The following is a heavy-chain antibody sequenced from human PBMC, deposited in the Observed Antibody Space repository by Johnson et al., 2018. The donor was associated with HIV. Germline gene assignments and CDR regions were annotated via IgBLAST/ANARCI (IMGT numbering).Heavy chain of an antibody. CDR2: ISYDGSNK. V-gene: IGHV3-30*09. J-gene: IGHJ3*02. CDR3: AREVAAVGDAFDI. Sequence: QVQLVESGGGLVQPGGSLRLSCAASGFTVSSNYMSWVRQAPEKGLEWVAVISYDGSNKYYADSVKGRFAISRDNSKNTFYLQMNSLRAEDTAVYYCAREVAAVGDAFDIWGQGTMVTVSS. CDR1: GFTVSSNY. D-gene: IGHD6-13*01.